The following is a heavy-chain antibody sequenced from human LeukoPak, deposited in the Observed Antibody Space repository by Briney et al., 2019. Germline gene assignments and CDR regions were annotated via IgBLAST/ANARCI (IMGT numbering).Heavy chain of an antibody. CDR1: GGTFSSYA. J-gene: IGHJ4*02. Sequence: SVKVSCKASGGTFSSYAISWVRQAPGQGLEWMGGIIPIFGTANYAQRFQGRVTITTDESTSTAYMELSSLRSEDTAVYYCARPMSSGWYGFDYWGQGTLVTVSS. V-gene: IGHV1-69*05. CDR3: ARPMSSGWYGFDY. CDR2: IIPIFGTA. D-gene: IGHD6-19*01.